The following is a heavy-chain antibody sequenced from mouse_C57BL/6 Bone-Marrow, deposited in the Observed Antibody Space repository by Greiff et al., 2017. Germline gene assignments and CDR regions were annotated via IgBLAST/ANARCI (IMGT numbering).Heavy chain of an antibody. Sequence: VKLMESGPGILQSSQTLSLTCSFSGFSLSTSGMGVSWIRQPSGKGLGWLAHIYWDDDKRYNPSLKSRLTISKDTSRNQVFLKITSVDTADTATYYCARPTSYWYFDVWGTGTTVTVSS. J-gene: IGHJ1*03. CDR1: GFSLSTSGMG. V-gene: IGHV8-12*01. CDR2: IYWDDDK. D-gene: IGHD2-10*01. CDR3: ARPTSYWYFDV.